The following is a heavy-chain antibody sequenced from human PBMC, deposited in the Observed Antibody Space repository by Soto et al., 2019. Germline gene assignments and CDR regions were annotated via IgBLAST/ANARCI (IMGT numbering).Heavy chain of an antibody. Sequence: PGGSLRLSCAASGFIFSDSAMHWVRQASGKGLEWVGRIRNKANSYATAYAASVKGRFTISRDDAKNTAYLQMNGLETEDTAVYYCSSLVYRGSSSCYLYWGQGTLVTVSS. D-gene: IGHD2-2*01. J-gene: IGHJ4*02. CDR3: SSLVYRGSSSCYLY. CDR2: IRNKANSYAT. V-gene: IGHV3-73*01. CDR1: GFIFSDSA.